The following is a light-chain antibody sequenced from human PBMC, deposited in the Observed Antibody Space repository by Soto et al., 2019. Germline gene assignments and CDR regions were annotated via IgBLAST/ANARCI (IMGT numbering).Light chain of an antibody. V-gene: IGLV2-14*01. Sequence: QSALTQPASVSGSPGQSITISCTGTSSDVGGYNYVSWYQQHPGKAPKLMIYDVSNRPSGVSNRFSGSKSGNTASLTISGLQAEDEAGYYCSSYTSSSTLHVAFGGGTKLTVL. J-gene: IGLJ2*01. CDR1: SSDVGGYNY. CDR3: SSYTSSSTLHVA. CDR2: DVS.